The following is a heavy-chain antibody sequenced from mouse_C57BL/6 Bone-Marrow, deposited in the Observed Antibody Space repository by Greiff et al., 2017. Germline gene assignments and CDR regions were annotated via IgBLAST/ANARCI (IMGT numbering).Heavy chain of an antibody. Sequence: EVQLQQSGAELVKPGASVKLSCTASGFNITDYYMHWVKQRTEQGLEWIGRIDPEDGETKYDPKFQGKATITVDTSSNTAFLQLSSLTSEEAAVDYCAGGLRRVDAMDYWGQGTSVTVSS. D-gene: IGHD2-4*01. J-gene: IGHJ4*01. CDR2: IDPEDGET. V-gene: IGHV14-2*01. CDR3: AGGLRRVDAMDY. CDR1: GFNITDYY.